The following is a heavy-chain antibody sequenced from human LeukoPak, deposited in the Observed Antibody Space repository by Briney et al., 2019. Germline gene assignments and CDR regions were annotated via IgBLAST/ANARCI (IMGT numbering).Heavy chain of an antibody. Sequence: GGSLRLSCVGSGFTFNAWYISWIRQVPGQGLEWVSYISLAGDTIYYADSVKGRFTISRDNAKNSVDLQMNSLRAEDTAVYYCARGHYGLDVWGLGTTVTVS. CDR2: ISLAGDTI. J-gene: IGHJ6*02. CDR3: ARGHYGLDV. CDR1: GFTFNAWY. V-gene: IGHV3-11*01.